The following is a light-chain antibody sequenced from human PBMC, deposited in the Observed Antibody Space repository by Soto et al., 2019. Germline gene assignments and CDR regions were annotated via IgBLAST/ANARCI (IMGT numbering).Light chain of an antibody. J-gene: IGKJ1*01. CDR2: AAS. Sequence: QLTQYPSSLSASVEDRVIIACRASQSIRNHLNWYQQRTGKAPKLLRFAASSLQSGVPSSLRGSRYGPDAALTISRMTTEHVETDPCQQSYSSTPTIGLGTKVDIK. CDR1: QSIRNH. CDR3: QQSYSSTPT. V-gene: IGKV1-39*01.